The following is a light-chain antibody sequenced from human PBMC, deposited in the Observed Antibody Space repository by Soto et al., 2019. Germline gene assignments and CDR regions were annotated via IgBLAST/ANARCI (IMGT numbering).Light chain of an antibody. CDR2: DNN. J-gene: IGLJ2*01. CDR1: SSNIGNNY. V-gene: IGLV1-51*01. Sequence: QSALTQPPSVSAAPGQKVTISCSGSSSNIGNNYVSWYQQLPGTAPKLLIYDNNKRPSGIPDRFSGSKSGTSATLGITGLQTGDEADYYCGTWDSRLSTSVFGGGTKVTVL. CDR3: GTWDSRLSTSV.